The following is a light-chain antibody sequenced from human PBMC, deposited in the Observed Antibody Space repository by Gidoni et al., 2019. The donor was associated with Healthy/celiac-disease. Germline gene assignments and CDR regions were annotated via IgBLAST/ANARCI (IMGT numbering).Light chain of an antibody. J-gene: IGKJ2*01. CDR3: QQSYSTPVT. V-gene: IGKV1-39*01. CDR1: QSISSY. Sequence: DIQMTQSPSSLSASVGDRVTITCRASQSISSYLNWYQQKPGNAPKLLIYAASSLQSGVPSRFSGSGSGTDFTLTISRLQPEDFATYYCQQSYSTPVTFGQETRLKIK. CDR2: AAS.